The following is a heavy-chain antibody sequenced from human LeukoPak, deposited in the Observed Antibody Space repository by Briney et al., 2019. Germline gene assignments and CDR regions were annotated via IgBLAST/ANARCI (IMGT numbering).Heavy chain of an antibody. Sequence: PGGSLRLSCAASGFTFSSYAMSWVRQAPGKGLEWVSAISGSGGSTYYADSVKGRFTISRDNSKNTLYLQMNSLRAEDTAVYYCAKDRSSSWYGGWLDPWGQGTLVTVSS. D-gene: IGHD6-13*01. V-gene: IGHV3-23*01. J-gene: IGHJ5*02. CDR1: GFTFSSYA. CDR2: ISGSGGST. CDR3: AKDRSSSWYGGWLDP.